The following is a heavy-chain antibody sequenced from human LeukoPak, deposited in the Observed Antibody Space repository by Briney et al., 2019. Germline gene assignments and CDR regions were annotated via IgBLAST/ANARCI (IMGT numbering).Heavy chain of an antibody. CDR3: ARGPAAAGTFLYYFDY. CDR2: INHSGST. D-gene: IGHD6-13*01. V-gene: IGHV4-34*01. CDR1: GGSFSGYY. J-gene: IGHJ4*02. Sequence: SGTLSLTCAVYGGSFSGYYWSWIRQPPGKGLEWIGEINHSGSTNYNPSLKSRVTISVDTSKNQFSLKLSSVTAADTAVYYCARGPAAAGTFLYYFDYWGQGTLVTVSS.